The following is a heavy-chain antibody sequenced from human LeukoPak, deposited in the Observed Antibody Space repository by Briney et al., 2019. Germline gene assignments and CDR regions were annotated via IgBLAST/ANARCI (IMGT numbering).Heavy chain of an antibody. CDR3: ARDLYRIVVVPHYFDY. Sequence: GGSLRLSCAASGFTFSNYWMTWVRQAPGKGLEWVANIKPDGSQIYYVDSVKGRFTISRDNAKNSLYLQMNSLRAEDTAVYYCARDLYRIVVVPHYFDYWGQGTLVTVSS. CDR2: IKPDGSQI. J-gene: IGHJ4*02. D-gene: IGHD3-22*01. CDR1: GFTFSNYW. V-gene: IGHV3-7*01.